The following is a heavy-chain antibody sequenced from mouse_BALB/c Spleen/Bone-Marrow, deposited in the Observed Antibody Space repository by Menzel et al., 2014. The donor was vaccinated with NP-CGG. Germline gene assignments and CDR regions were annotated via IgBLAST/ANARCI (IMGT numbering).Heavy chain of an antibody. J-gene: IGHJ4*01. V-gene: IGHV2-6-7*01. Sequence: VHLVESGPGLVAPSQSLSITCTVSGFSLTGYGVNWVRQPPGKGLEWLGMIWGDGSTDYNSALKSRLSIGKDNSKSQVFLKMNSLQTDDTARYYCARAVYDYDDLYCAMDYWGQGTSVTVSS. CDR3: ARAVYDYDDLYCAMDY. CDR2: IWGDGST. D-gene: IGHD2-4*01. CDR1: GFSLTGYG.